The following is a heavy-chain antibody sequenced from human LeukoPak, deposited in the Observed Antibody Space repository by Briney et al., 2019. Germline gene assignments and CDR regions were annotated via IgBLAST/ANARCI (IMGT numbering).Heavy chain of an antibody. J-gene: IGHJ3*02. D-gene: IGHD1-1*01. CDR2: TYYRTKRYN. CDR3: AREIRPNGDAFDI. V-gene: IGHV6-1*01. Sequence: SQTLSLTCAISGDSVVSNSAAWYWFLQSPSRGLVRLGRTYYRTKRYNSSAVSVKCRIVINPDTCKNQNSLQLNSVTPEDTAVYYCAREIRPNGDAFDIWGQGTMVTVSS. CDR1: GDSVVSNSAA.